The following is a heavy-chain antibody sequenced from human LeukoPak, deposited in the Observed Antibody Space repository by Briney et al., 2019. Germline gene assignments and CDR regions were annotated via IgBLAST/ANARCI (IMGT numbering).Heavy chain of an antibody. J-gene: IGHJ4*02. D-gene: IGHD3-10*01. V-gene: IGHV3-7*04. CDR3: ARDRYYYGSGSPILGY. Sequence: PGGSLRLSCAASGFTFSSYWMSWVRQAPGKGLEWVANIKQDGSEKYYVDSVEGRFTISRDNAKNSLYLQMNSLRAEDTAVYYCARDRYYYGSGSPILGYWGQGTLVTVSS. CDR1: GFTFSSYW. CDR2: IKQDGSEK.